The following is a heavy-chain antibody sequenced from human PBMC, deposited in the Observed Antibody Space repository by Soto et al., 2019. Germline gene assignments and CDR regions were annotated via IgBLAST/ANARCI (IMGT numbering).Heavy chain of an antibody. Sequence: QVQLLQSGAEVKKPGASVRVSCKSSGYTFTDYYIHWVRQAPGQGLEWMGWINPHSGDTKFAQKFQGRVTVTRDTSISTADMELRWLRSNDTALYFCARPAIRGYGYGSPLDYWGQGTLVTVSS. V-gene: IGHV1-2*02. CDR3: ARPAIRGYGYGSPLDY. J-gene: IGHJ4*02. CDR1: GYTFTDYY. D-gene: IGHD5-18*01. CDR2: INPHSGDT.